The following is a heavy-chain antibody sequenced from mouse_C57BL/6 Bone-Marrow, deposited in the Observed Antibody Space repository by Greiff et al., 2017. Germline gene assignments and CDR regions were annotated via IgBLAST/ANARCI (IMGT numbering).Heavy chain of an antibody. CDR2: IYPRSGNT. J-gene: IGHJ2*01. Sequence: VQLQQSGAELARPGASVKLSCKASGYTFTSYGISWVKQSTGQGLEWIGEIYPRSGNTYYNEKFKGKATLTADKSSSTAYMELRSLTSEDSAVYFCARYGYYGSPDYWGQGTTLTVSS. CDR1: GYTFTSYG. V-gene: IGHV1-81*01. D-gene: IGHD1-1*01. CDR3: ARYGYYGSPDY.